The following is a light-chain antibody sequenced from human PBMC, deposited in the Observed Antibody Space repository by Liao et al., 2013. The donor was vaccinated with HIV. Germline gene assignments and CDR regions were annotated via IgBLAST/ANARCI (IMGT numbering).Light chain of an antibody. CDR3: QLWDNSSGHPGV. V-gene: IGLV3-21*04. Sequence: SYVLTQPPSVSVAPGKTATITCGGHNIGTKSVHWYQQKPGQAPLLVIHSDSDRPLGIPERLSGSNSGKTATLTVSRVEAGDEADYYCQLWDNSSGHPGVFGTGTTVTVL. CDR2: SDS. CDR1: NIGTKS. J-gene: IGLJ1*01.